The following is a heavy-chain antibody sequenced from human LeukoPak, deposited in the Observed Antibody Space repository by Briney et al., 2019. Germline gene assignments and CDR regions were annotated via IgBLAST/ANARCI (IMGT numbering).Heavy chain of an antibody. Sequence: KAGGSLRLSCAASGFTFSNAWMSWVRQAPGKGLAWVGRSKSKTGGGTTDYAAPVKGRFTISRDDSKNTLYPQMNSLKTEDTAVYYCTTDPRPYSGYDFGYFDYWGQGTLVTVSS. J-gene: IGHJ4*02. V-gene: IGHV3-15*01. CDR1: GFTFSNAW. CDR2: SKSKTGGGTT. D-gene: IGHD5-12*01. CDR3: TTDPRPYSGYDFGYFDY.